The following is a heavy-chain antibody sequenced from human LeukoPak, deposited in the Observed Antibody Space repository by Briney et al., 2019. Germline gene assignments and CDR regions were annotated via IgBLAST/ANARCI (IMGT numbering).Heavy chain of an antibody. Sequence: APLRVSSTASRYTFTSYGVSWVRQAPGHGLEWRGWISAYNGNTKYAQKLPGTVTRTTGTSTSTAYMELRSLRSDGTAVYYCATDADYYDSSGYYSAEYYFDYWGQGTLVTVSS. V-gene: IGHV1-18*01. CDR1: RYTFTSYG. J-gene: IGHJ4*02. CDR2: ISAYNGNT. D-gene: IGHD3-22*01. CDR3: ATDADYYDSSGYYSAEYYFDY.